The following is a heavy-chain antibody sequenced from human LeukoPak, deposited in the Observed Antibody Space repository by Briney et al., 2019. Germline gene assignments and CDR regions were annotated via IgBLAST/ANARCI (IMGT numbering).Heavy chain of an antibody. D-gene: IGHD6-13*01. Sequence: KPSETLSLTCTVSGSSISSSSYYWGWIRQPPGKGLEWIGSIYYSGSTYYNPSLKSRVTISVDTSKNQFSLKLSSVTAADTAVYYCARFIAAADTIDYWGQGTLVTVSS. CDR1: GSSISSSSYY. CDR3: ARFIAAADTIDY. V-gene: IGHV4-39*01. J-gene: IGHJ4*02. CDR2: IYYSGST.